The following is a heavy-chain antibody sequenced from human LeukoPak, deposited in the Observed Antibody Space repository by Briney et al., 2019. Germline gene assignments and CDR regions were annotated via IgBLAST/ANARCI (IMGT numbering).Heavy chain of an antibody. CDR1: GFTFSSYS. D-gene: IGHD5-24*01. J-gene: IGHJ6*03. V-gene: IGHV3-48*01. CDR2: ISSSSSTI. Sequence: PGGSLRLSCAASGFTFSSYSMNWVRQAPGKGLEWVSYISSSSSTIYYADSVKGRFTISRDNAKNSLYLQMNSLRAEDTAVYYCARGEMSYYYMDVWGKGTTVTVSS. CDR3: ARGEMSYYYMDV.